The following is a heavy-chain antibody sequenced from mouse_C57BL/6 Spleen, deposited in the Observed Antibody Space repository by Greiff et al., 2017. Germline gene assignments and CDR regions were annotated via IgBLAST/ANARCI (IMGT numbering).Heavy chain of an antibody. CDR3: ARSYSNPSYFDY. Sequence: QVQLQQPGAELVVPGASVKLSCKASGYTFTSYWMHWVKQRPGQGLEWIGEIDPSDSYTNYNQKFKGKSTLTVDKSSSTAYMQLSSLTSEDSAVYYCARSYSNPSYFDYWGQGTTLTVSS. D-gene: IGHD2-5*01. CDR2: IDPSDSYT. CDR1: GYTFTSYW. V-gene: IGHV1-69*01. J-gene: IGHJ2*01.